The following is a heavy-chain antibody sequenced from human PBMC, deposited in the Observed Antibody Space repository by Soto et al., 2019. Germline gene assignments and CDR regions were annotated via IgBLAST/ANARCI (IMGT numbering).Heavy chain of an antibody. D-gene: IGHD3-10*01. CDR3: ARSTGVTLPFDP. CDR1: GGSISSYY. V-gene: IGHV4-59*01. Sequence: SETLSLTCTVSGGSISSYYWSWIRQPPGKGLEWIGYIYYSGSTNYNPSLKSRVTISVDTSKNQFSLKLSSVTAADTAVYYCARSTGVTLPFDPWGQGTLVTVSS. J-gene: IGHJ5*02. CDR2: IYYSGST.